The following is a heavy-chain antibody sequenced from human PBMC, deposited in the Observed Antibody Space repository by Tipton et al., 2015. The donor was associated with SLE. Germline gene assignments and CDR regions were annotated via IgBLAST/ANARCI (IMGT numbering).Heavy chain of an antibody. D-gene: IGHD3-3*01. CDR3: ARERNSSRFLEWVFAFDY. CDR1: GGSISSHY. J-gene: IGHJ4*01. Sequence: LRLSCTVYGGSISSHYWSWIRQPPGKGLEWIGYIYYSGSTNYNPSLKSRVTISVDTSKNQFSLKLRSVTAADTAVYYCARERNSSRFLEWVFAFDYLGLGTPVAVSS. V-gene: IGHV4-59*11. CDR2: IYYSGST.